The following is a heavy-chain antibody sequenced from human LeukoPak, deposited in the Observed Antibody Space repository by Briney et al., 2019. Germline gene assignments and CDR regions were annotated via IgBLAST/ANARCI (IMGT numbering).Heavy chain of an antibody. CDR3: ARDGDFPARYYYYYMDV. CDR2: IIPIFGTA. CDR1: EGTFSSYA. D-gene: IGHD2-21*01. V-gene: IGHV1-69*06. J-gene: IGHJ6*03. Sequence: SVKVSCKASEGTFSSYAISWVRQAPGQGLEWMGGIIPIFGTANYAQKFQGRVTITADKSTSTAYMELSSLRSEDTAVYYCARDGDFPARYYYYYMDVWGKGTTVTVSS.